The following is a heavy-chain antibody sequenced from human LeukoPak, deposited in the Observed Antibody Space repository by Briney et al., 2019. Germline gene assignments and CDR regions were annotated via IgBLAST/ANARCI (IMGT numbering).Heavy chain of an antibody. V-gene: IGHV4-30-2*01. D-gene: IGHD1-26*01. CDR3: AGDLDRGSHPD. CDR1: GGSISSGGYY. J-gene: IGHJ4*02. CDR2: IYHSGST. Sequence: PSQTLSLTCTVPGGSISSGGYYWSWIRHPPGKGLEWIGYIYHSGSTYYNPSLKSRVTISVDRSKNQFSLKLSSVTAADTAVYYCAGDLDRGSHPDWGQGTLVTVSS.